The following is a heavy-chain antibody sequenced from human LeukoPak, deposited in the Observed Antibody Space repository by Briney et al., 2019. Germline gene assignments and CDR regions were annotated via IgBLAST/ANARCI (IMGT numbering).Heavy chain of an antibody. CDR3: ASSENFVRGVIIPVSLDY. CDR1: GGSISSYY. CDR2: IYYSGST. J-gene: IGHJ4*02. V-gene: IGHV4-59*08. D-gene: IGHD3-10*01. Sequence: PSETLSLTCTVSGGSISSYYWSWIRQPPGKGLEWIGYIYYSGSTNYNPSLKSRVTISVDTPKNQFSLKLSSVTAADTAVYYCASSENFVRGVIIPVSLDYWGQGTLVTVSS.